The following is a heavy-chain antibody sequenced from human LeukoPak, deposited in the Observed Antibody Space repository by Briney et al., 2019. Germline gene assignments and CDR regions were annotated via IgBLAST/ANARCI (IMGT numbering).Heavy chain of an antibody. V-gene: IGHV4-39*07. CDR3: ARWPYGSGSSYHYYYYGMDV. CDR2: IYYSGNT. D-gene: IGHD3-10*01. Sequence: SETLSLTCTVSGGSITNSGYYWGWIRQAPGKGLEWIGSIYYSGNTYYNPSLESRVTMSVDTSKNQFSLKLNSVTAADTAVYYCARWPYGSGSSYHYYYYGMDVWGQGTTVIVSS. CDR1: GGSITNSGYY. J-gene: IGHJ6*02.